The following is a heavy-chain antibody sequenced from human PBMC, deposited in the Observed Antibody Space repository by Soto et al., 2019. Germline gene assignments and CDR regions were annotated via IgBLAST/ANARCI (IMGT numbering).Heavy chain of an antibody. V-gene: IGHV2-5*01. CDR2: IYWNDDK. Sequence: QITLKESGPTLVKPTQTLTLTCTFSGFSLSTSGVGVGWIRQPPGKALEWLALIYWNDDKRYSPSLKSRLTITKDTSKNQVVLTMTNMDPVDTATYYCARNIQLWFRFDYWGQGTLVTVSS. CDR3: ARNIQLWFRFDY. D-gene: IGHD5-18*01. CDR1: GFSLSTSGVG. J-gene: IGHJ4*02.